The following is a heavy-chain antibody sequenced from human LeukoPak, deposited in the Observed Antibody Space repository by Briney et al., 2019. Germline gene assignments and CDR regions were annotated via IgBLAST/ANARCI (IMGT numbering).Heavy chain of an antibody. CDR1: EFTFSSYS. Sequence: PGGSLRLSCAASEFTFSSYSMNWVRQAPGKGLEWVSSISSSSSYIYYADSVKGRFTISRDNAKNSLYLQMNSLRAEDTAVYYCARDGRYSSSWYPFDYWGQGTLVTVSS. D-gene: IGHD6-13*01. J-gene: IGHJ4*02. CDR3: ARDGRYSSSWYPFDY. CDR2: ISSSSSYI. V-gene: IGHV3-21*01.